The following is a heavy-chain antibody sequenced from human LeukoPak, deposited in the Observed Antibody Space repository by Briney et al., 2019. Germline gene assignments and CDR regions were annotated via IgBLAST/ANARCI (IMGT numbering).Heavy chain of an antibody. CDR1: GFPFSNAY. V-gene: IGHV3-15*01. Sequence: GGSLRLPCAASGFPFSNAYMSWVRQAPGKGLEWVGRIKRKSDGGTTDYAAPVKGRFTISRDDSKNTLYLQMNSLKTEDTAVYYCTTDVFYGTVDYWGQGILVAVFS. J-gene: IGHJ4*02. D-gene: IGHD3-16*01. CDR3: TTDVFYGTVDY. CDR2: IKRKSDGGTT.